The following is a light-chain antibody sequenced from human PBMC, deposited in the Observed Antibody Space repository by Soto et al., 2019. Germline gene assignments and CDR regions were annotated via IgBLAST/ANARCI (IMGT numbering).Light chain of an antibody. Sequence: EIVMTQSPATLSVSPGERATLSCRASQSVRTNLAWYQQKPGQAPRLLIYAASTRATGIPARFSGSASGTQFTLTISSLQSEDCAVYYCHHYSNWPVLNTFGQGTKLEIK. J-gene: IGKJ2*01. V-gene: IGKV3-15*01. CDR3: HHYSNWPVLNT. CDR1: QSVRTN. CDR2: AAS.